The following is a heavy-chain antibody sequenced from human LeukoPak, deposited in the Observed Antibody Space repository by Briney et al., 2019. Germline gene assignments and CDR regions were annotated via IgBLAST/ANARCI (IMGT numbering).Heavy chain of an antibody. CDR3: ARGGSGSGYLYYFDY. CDR2: INPNSGGT. Sequence: ASVKVSCKASGYTFTSYYMHWVRQAPGQGLEWMGRINPNSGGTSYAQNFQGRVSMTRDTSISTTYMEVSGLTSDDTAVYYCARGGSGSGYLYYFDYWGQGTLVSVSS. D-gene: IGHD3-10*01. CDR1: GYTFTSYY. J-gene: IGHJ4*02. V-gene: IGHV1-2*06.